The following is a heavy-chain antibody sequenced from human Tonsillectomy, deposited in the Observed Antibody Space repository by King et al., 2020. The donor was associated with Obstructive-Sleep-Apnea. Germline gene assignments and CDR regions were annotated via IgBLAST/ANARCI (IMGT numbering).Heavy chain of an antibody. V-gene: IGHV5-10-1*03. CDR1: GYSFTSYW. CDR3: ARASGWFGELLDWFDP. CDR2: IDPSDSYT. D-gene: IGHD3-10*01. Sequence: VQLVESGAEVKKPGESLRISCKGSGYSFTSYWISWVRQMPGKGLEWMGRIDPSDSYTNYSPSFQGHVTISADKSISTAYLQWSSLKASDTAMYYCARASGWFGELLDWFDPWGQETLVTVSS. J-gene: IGHJ5*02.